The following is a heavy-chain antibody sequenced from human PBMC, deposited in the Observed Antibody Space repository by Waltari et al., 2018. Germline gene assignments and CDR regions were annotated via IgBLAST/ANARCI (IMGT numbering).Heavy chain of an antibody. CDR2: IRYDGSNK. Sequence: QVQLVESGGGVVQPGGSLRLSCAASGFTFSSYGMHWVRQAPGKGLEWVAFIRYDGSNKYYADSVKGRFTISRDNSKNTLYLQMNSLRAEDTAVYYCAKDFSSVTIFGVVIIGAFDYWGQGTLVTVSS. J-gene: IGHJ4*02. CDR1: GFTFSSYG. V-gene: IGHV3-30*02. CDR3: AKDFSSVTIFGVVIIGAFDY. D-gene: IGHD3-3*01.